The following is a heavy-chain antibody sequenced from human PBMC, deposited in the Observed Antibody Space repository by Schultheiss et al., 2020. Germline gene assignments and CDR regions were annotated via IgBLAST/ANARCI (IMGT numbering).Heavy chain of an antibody. CDR1: GFSVSRNY. V-gene: IGHV3-66*02. CDR2: IYTAGST. D-gene: IGHD4-17*01. Sequence: GGSLRLSCAASGFSVSRNYMSWVRQAPGKGLQWVSAIYTAGSTYYADSVKGRFTISRDNSKNTLYLQMNSLRVEDTAVYHCAKLAHGPTSNDDVDIWGRGTMVTVSS. CDR3: AKLAHGPTSNDDVDI. J-gene: IGHJ3*02.